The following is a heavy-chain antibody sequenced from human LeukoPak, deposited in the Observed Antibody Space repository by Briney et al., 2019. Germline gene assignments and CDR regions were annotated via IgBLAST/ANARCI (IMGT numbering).Heavy chain of an antibody. J-gene: IGHJ4*02. CDR2: IYTSGST. D-gene: IGHD3-9*01. CDR1: GGSISSYY. V-gene: IGHV4-4*07. CDR3: ARANYDILTGYPLPIFDY. Sequence: SETLSLTCTVSGGSISSYYWSWIRQPAGKGLEWIGRIYTSGSTNYNPSLKSRVTMSVDTSKNQFSLKLSSVTAADPAVYYCARANYDILTGYPLPIFDYWGQGTLVTVSS.